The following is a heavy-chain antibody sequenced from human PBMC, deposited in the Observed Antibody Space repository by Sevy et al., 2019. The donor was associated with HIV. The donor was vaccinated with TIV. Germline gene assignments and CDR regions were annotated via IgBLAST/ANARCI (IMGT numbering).Heavy chain of an antibody. D-gene: IGHD1-7*01. J-gene: IGHJ3*02. CDR2: ISSIGNTI. CDR3: ARRGTFRFSDAFEI. CDR1: GFTLTSYE. V-gene: IGHV3-48*03. Sequence: GGSLRLSCEASGFTLTSYEMNWVRQAPGKGLEWVSYISSIGNTIYYADSVKGRFTISRDKAKKSVYLQMNSLRADDTAVYFCARRGTFRFSDAFEIWGQGTMVTVSS.